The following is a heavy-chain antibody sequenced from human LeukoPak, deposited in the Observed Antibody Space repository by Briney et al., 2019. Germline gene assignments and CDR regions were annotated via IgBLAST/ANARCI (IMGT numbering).Heavy chain of an antibody. V-gene: IGHV4-59*12. D-gene: IGHD3-3*01. CDR1: GGSINNYY. J-gene: IGHJ5*02. CDR2: IYYSGST. CDR3: ARGGGYDFWSGLPRWFDP. Sequence: SETLSLTCTVSGGSINNYYWTWIRQPPGNRLEWIGYIYYSGSTNYNPSLKSRVTISVDTSKNQFSLKLSSVTAADTAVYYCARGGGYDFWSGLPRWFDPWGQGTLVTVSS.